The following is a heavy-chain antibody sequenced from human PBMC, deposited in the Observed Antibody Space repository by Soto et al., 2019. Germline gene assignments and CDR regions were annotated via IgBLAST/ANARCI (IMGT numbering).Heavy chain of an antibody. CDR1: GYIIKNYW. V-gene: IGHV5-51*01. D-gene: IGHD3-16*01. CDR3: FRGGVTSRTFDY. Sequence: GESLKISCKASGYIIKNYWIGWVRQMPGQGLEWMGIIFPDDSDTRYSPSFQGHVTTSVDKSISTAYVQWSSLKASDSAIYYCFRGGVTSRTFDYWGQGTLVTVSS. CDR2: IFPDDSDT. J-gene: IGHJ4*02.